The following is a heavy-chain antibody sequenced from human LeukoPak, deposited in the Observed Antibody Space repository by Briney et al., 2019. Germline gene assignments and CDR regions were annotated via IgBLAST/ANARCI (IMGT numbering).Heavy chain of an antibody. CDR2: IFYSGST. J-gene: IGHJ4*02. V-gene: IGHV4-59*01. Sequence: SETLSLTCTVSGDSMNNYYWTWIRQPPGKTLEWIAYIFYSGSTNYNPSLKSRVTISVDTSQNKFSLKLSSITAADTAVYYCARLRGNYFPDYWGQGTLVTVSS. D-gene: IGHD2/OR15-2a*01. CDR3: ARLRGNYFPDY. CDR1: GDSMNNYY.